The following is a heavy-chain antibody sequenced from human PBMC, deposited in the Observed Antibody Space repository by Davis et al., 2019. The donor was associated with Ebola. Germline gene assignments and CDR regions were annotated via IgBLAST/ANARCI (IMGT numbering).Heavy chain of an antibody. CDR2: INSDGSST. V-gene: IGHV3-74*01. D-gene: IGHD2-2*01. Sequence: GESLKISCAASGFTFSSYWMHWVRQAPGKGLAWVSRINSDGSSTSYADSVKGRFTISSDNAKNTLYLQMNSLRAEDTAVYYCARDSYCSSTSCYYYYYMDVWGKGTTVTVSS. CDR1: GFTFSSYW. CDR3: ARDSYCSSTSCYYYYYMDV. J-gene: IGHJ6*03.